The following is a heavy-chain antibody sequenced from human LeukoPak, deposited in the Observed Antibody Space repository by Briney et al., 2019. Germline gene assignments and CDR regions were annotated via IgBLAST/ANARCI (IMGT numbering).Heavy chain of an antibody. V-gene: IGHV3-30*02. CDR3: AKDTDSSGYYFDY. J-gene: IGHJ4*02. Sequence: GGSLRLSCAASGFTFSSYGIHWVRQAPGKGLEWVAFIRYDGSNKYYADSVKGRFTISRDNSKNTLYLQMNSLRAEGTAVYYCAKDTDSSGYYFDYWGQGTLVTVSS. CDR1: GFTFSSYG. CDR2: IRYDGSNK. D-gene: IGHD3-22*01.